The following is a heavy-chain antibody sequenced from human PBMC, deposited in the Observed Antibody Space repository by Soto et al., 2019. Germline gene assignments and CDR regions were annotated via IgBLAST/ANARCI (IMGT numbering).Heavy chain of an antibody. CDR2: IIPIFGTA. CDR3: ARSGSYLEPLEYDY. D-gene: IGHD1-26*01. Sequence: SVKVSCKASGGTFSSYAISWVRQAPGQGLEWMGGIIPIFGTANYAQKFQGRVTITADESTSTAYMELSSLRSEDTAVYYCARSGSYLEPLEYDYCGQGTLVTVSS. CDR1: GGTFSSYA. V-gene: IGHV1-69*13. J-gene: IGHJ4*02.